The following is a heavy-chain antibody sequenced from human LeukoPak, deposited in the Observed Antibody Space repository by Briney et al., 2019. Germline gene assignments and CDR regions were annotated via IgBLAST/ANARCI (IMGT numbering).Heavy chain of an antibody. Sequence: SETLSLTCTVSGGSISSSNYYWGWIRQPPGKGLEWFGSIYYSGSTYYNPSLKSRVTISVDTSKNQFSLKLTSVTAADTAVYYCASRAPYYYMDVWRTGTRVTVYS. V-gene: IGHV4-39*01. CDR2: IYYSGST. J-gene: IGHJ6*03. CDR1: GGSISSSNYY. CDR3: ASRAPYYYMDV.